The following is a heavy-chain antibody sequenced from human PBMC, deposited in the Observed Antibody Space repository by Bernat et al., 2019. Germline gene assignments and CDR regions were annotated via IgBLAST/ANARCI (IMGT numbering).Heavy chain of an antibody. V-gene: IGHV3-53*02. CDR1: GFTVSSNY. CDR3: ARHTGYYSAADY. D-gene: IGHD1-26*01. Sequence: EVQLVETGGGLIQPGGSLRLSCAASGFTVSSNYMSWVRQAPGKGLEWVSVIYSGGSTYYADSVKGRFTISRDNSKNTLYVQMKSLRVEDTAVYYCARHTGYYSAADYWGQGTLVTVSS. J-gene: IGHJ4*02. CDR2: IYSGGST.